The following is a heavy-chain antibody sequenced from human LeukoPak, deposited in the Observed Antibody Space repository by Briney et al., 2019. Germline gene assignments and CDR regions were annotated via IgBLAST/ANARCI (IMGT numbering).Heavy chain of an antibody. CDR3: ARSRSGNYFDY. Sequence: PGGSLRLSCAGTGFTFSAYSLNWVRQAPGKGLGWVSYISSGAGDTYYADSVKGRFTISRDNAQNSLYLQMNGLRDEDTAVYHCARSRSGNYFDYWGQGTLVSVSS. V-gene: IGHV3-48*02. D-gene: IGHD1-26*01. CDR2: ISSGAGDT. J-gene: IGHJ4*02. CDR1: GFTFSAYS.